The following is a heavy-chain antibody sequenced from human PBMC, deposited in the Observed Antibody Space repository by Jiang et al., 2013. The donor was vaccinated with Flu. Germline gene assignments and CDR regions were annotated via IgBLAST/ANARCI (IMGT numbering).Heavy chain of an antibody. V-gene: IGHV1-3*01. Sequence: EVKKPGASVKVSCKASGYTFTSYAMHWVRQAPGQRLEWMGWINAGNGNTKYSQKFQGRVTITRDTSASTAYMELSSLRSEDTAVYYCARVRRITGTSWSVGFDPWGPGNPGHRLL. CDR3: ARVRRITGTSWSVGFDP. CDR2: INAGNGNT. CDR1: GYTFTSYA. D-gene: IGHD1-20*01. J-gene: IGHJ5*02.